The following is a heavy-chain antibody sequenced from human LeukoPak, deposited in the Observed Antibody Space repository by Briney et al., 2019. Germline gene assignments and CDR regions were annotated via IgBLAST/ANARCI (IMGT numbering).Heavy chain of an antibody. Sequence: GGSLRLSCAASGFTFSSYWMHWVRQAPGQGLVWVSRINSDGSSTSCADSVKGRFTISRDNAKNTLYLQMNSLRAEDTAVYYCARSTYYYDSSGLFDYWGQGTLVTVSS. J-gene: IGHJ4*02. CDR2: INSDGSST. CDR3: ARSTYYYDSSGLFDY. D-gene: IGHD3-22*01. CDR1: GFTFSSYW. V-gene: IGHV3-74*01.